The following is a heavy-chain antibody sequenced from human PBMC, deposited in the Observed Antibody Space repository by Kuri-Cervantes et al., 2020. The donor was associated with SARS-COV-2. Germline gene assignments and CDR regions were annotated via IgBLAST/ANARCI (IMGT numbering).Heavy chain of an antibody. V-gene: IGHV4-4*07. D-gene: IGHD2-21*01. CDR1: GGSISGYY. CDR3: ARGGRRAGAYYFDL. CDR2: ISDTGNN. Sequence: GSLRLSCSVTGGSISGYYWSWIRQSAAKELKWIGRISDTGNNNYIPGLNSRVTMSVVTSQSQFSLMLNSVTAADTATYYCARGGRRAGAYYFDLWGPGILVTVSS. J-gene: IGHJ4*02.